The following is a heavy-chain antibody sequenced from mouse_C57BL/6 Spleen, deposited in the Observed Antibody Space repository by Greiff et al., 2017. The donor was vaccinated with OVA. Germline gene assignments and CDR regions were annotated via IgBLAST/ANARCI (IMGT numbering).Heavy chain of an antibody. J-gene: IGHJ1*03. Sequence: VQLQQPGPELVMPGASVKLSCKASGYTFTSYWMHWVKQRPGQGLEWIGEIDPSDSYTNYNEKFKGKATLTVDKSSSTAYMQLSSLTSEDSAVXYGARRYYGGGSFDVWGTGTTLTVSS. V-gene: IGHV1-69*01. CDR1: GYTFTSYW. D-gene: IGHD1-1*01. CDR3: ARRYYGGGSFDV. CDR2: IDPSDSYT.